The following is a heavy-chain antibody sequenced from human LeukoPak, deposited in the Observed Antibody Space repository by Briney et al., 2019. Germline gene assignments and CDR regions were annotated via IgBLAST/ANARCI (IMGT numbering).Heavy chain of an antibody. Sequence: GGSLRLSCAASGFTFSSHWMSWIRQAPGKGLEWVANIDQDGSVKYYVDSVKGRFTISRDNAKNSLYLQINSLRAEDSAVYYCAREGDYTWSFLIWGQGTMVTVSS. D-gene: IGHD1-26*01. J-gene: IGHJ3*02. CDR2: IDQDGSVK. CDR3: AREGDYTWSFLI. CDR1: GFTFSSHW. V-gene: IGHV3-7*01.